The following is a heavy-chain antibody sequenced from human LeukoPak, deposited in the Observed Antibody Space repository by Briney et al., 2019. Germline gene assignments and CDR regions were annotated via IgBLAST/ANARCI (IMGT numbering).Heavy chain of an antibody. Sequence: GGWLRLSCAASGFTFSDTWMHWVRQVPGKGLVWVSRIRGDGSDARYAESVKGRFTISRDNAKNTLNLEMNSLRAEDTAVYYCARDLGQYYDTSDNWFDPWGQGTLVTVYS. V-gene: IGHV3-74*01. J-gene: IGHJ5*02. CDR3: ARDLGQYYDTSDNWFDP. CDR1: GFTFSDTW. CDR2: IRGDGSDA. D-gene: IGHD3-22*01.